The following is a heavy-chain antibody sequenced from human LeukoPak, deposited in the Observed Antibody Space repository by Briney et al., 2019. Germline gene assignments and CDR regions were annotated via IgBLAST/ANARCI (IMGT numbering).Heavy chain of an antibody. CDR1: GGTFSSYA. CDR2: IIPIFGTA. Sequence: GPSVKVSCKASGGTFSSYAISWVRQAPGQGLEWMGGIIPIFGTANYAQKFQGRVTITADDSTSTAYMELSSLRSEDTAVYYCARDGGYSNDTHPLYNWGQGTLVTVSS. D-gene: IGHD5-18*01. V-gene: IGHV1-69*01. CDR3: ARDGGYSNDTHPLYN. J-gene: IGHJ4*02.